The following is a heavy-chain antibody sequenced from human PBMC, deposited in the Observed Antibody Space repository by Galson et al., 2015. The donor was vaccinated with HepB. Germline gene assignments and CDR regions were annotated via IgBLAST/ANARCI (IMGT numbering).Heavy chain of an antibody. CDR1: GFTFSTYG. J-gene: IGHJ6*02. V-gene: IGHV3-33*01. CDR2: IWSDGSNK. Sequence: SLRLSCAASGFTFSTYGMHWVRLAPGKGLEWVAVIWSDGSNKYYVDSVKGRFTISRDDFKNTLYLQMNSLRAEDTAVYYCARSRGRYCRGTCYTEFYYYAMDVWVRGTTATVSS. CDR3: ARSRGRYCRGTCYTEFYYYAMDV. D-gene: IGHD3-10*01.